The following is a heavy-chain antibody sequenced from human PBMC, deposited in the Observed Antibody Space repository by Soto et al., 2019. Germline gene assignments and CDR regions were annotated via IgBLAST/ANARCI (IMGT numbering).Heavy chain of an antibody. CDR2: INPNSGGT. CDR3: ASSGAVAGLAFDI. V-gene: IGHV1-2*04. CDR1: GYTFTGYY. D-gene: IGHD6-19*01. J-gene: IGHJ3*02. Sequence: ASVKVYCKASGYTFTGYYMHWVRQAPGQGLEWMGWINPNSGGTNYAQKFQGWVTMTRDTSISTAYMELSRLRSDDTAVYYCASSGAVAGLAFDIWGQGTMVTVSS.